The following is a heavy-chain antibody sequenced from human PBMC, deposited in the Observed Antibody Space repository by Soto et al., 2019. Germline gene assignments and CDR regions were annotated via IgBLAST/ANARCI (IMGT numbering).Heavy chain of an antibody. V-gene: IGHV4-59*01. CDR1: GASISTFY. Sequence: PSETLSLTCTVSGASISTFYWSWIRQTPGKGLEWIGYISYSGSTNYNPSLKSRVTISFDASKNEISLQVRSATAADAAVYYCARDLKEYCSDGKCNWFDPWGQGTLVTSPQ. CDR3: ARDLKEYCSDGKCNWFDP. CDR2: ISYSGST. J-gene: IGHJ5*02. D-gene: IGHD2-15*01.